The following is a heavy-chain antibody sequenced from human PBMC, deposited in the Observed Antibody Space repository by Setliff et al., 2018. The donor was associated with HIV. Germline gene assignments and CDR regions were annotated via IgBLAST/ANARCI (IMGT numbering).Heavy chain of an antibody. Sequence: ASVKVSCKASGYTFTSYAMHWVRQAPGQGLEWMGWINTNTGNPTYAQGRVTMTRDTSTHTVYMELTSLRSEDTAVYYCARDPGEGGGGFLDWTIGYYYYMDVWGKGATVTVSS. J-gene: IGHJ6*03. V-gene: IGHV1-3*04. CDR2: INTNTGNP. CDR3: ARDPGEGGGGFLDWTIGYYYYMDV. CDR1: GYTFTSYA. D-gene: IGHD3-3*01.